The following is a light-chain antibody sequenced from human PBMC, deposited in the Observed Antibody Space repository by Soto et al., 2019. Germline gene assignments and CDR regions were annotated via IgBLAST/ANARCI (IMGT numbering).Light chain of an antibody. CDR3: QQYGSSVRT. V-gene: IGKV3-20*01. CDR2: GAS. Sequence: EIVLTQSPGTLSLSPGERATLSCRASQSVSSSYLAWYQQRPGQAPRLLIYGASSRAAGTPDRFSGSGSGTDFPLTISRLEPEDFAVYYCQQYGSSVRTFGGGTKVEIK. CDR1: QSVSSSY. J-gene: IGKJ4*01.